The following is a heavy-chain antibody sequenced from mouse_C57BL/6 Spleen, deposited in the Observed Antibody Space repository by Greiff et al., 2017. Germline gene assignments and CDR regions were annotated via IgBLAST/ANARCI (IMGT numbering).Heavy chain of an antibody. CDR2: INYDGSST. Sequence: EVMLVESEGGLVQPGSSMKLSCTASGFTFSDYYMAWVRQVPEKGLEWVANINYDGSSTYYLDSLKSRFIISRDNAKNILYLQMSSLKSEDTATYYCARDRSTSLDYWGQGTTLTVSS. D-gene: IGHD5-5*01. V-gene: IGHV5-16*01. CDR1: GFTFSDYY. CDR3: ARDRSTSLDY. J-gene: IGHJ2*01.